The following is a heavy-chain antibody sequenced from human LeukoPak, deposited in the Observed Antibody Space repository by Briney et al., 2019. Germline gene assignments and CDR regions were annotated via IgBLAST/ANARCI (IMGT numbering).Heavy chain of an antibody. CDR2: INQDGSTK. D-gene: IGHD1-14*01. Sequence: GGSLRLSCAASGFTFTDYYVSWVRQAPGKGLEWVASINQDGSTKIYVNSVKGRFTISRDNAKESVYLQMDSLTADDTAVYYCARSLWPEDSWGQGTQVTVSS. CDR1: GFTFTDYY. CDR3: ARSLWPEDS. J-gene: IGHJ4*02. V-gene: IGHV3-7*01.